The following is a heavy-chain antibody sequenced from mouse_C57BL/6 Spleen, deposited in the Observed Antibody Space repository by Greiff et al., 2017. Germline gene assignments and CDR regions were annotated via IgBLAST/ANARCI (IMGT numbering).Heavy chain of an antibody. D-gene: IGHD2-4*01. Sequence: EVLVVESEGGLVQPGSSMKLSCTASGFTFSDYYMAWVRQVPEKGLEWVANINYDGSRTYYLDSLKGRFIISRDNAKNILYLQMSSLKSEDTATYYCASLYYNSVRVYFGGWGTGATVTVAT. CDR3: ASLYYNSVRVYFGG. J-gene: IGHJ1*03. CDR2: INYDGSRT. V-gene: IGHV5-16*01. CDR1: GFTFSDYY.